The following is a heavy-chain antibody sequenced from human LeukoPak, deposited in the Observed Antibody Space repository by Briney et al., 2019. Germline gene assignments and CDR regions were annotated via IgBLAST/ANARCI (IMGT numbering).Heavy chain of an antibody. CDR2: IYPGDSDT. J-gene: IGHJ4*02. CDR1: GYSFTSYW. CDR3: ARQPPEYSSSSPPYYFDY. D-gene: IGHD6-6*01. Sequence: GESLQISCKGSGYSFTSYWIGWVRQMPGKGLEWMGIIYPGDSDTRYSPSFQGQVTISADKSISTAYLQWSSLKASDTAMYYCARQPPEYSSSSPPYYFDYWGQGTLVTVSS. V-gene: IGHV5-51*01.